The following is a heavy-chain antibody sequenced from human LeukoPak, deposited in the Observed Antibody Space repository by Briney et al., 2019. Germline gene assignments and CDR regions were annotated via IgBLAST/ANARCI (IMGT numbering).Heavy chain of an antibody. J-gene: IGHJ6*02. CDR1: GYTFTGYY. V-gene: IGHV1-2*02. CDR2: INPNSGGT. CDR3: ARDYYDSSALLAYYYGMDV. D-gene: IGHD3-22*01. Sequence: ASVKVSCKASGYTFTGYYMHWVRQAPGQGLEWVGWINPNSGGTNYAQKFQGRVTMTRDTSISTAYMELSRLRSDDTAVYYCARDYYDSSALLAYYYGMDVWGQGTTVTVSS.